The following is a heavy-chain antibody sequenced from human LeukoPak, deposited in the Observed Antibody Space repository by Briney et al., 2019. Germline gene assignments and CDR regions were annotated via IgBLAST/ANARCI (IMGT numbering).Heavy chain of an antibody. Sequence: SETLSLTCTVSGGSISSYYWSWIRQPPGKGLEWIGYIYYSGSTDYNPSLKSRVTISVDTSKNQFSLKLGSVTAADTAVYYCARASRRYDSSGYSSGEGVDYWGQGTLVTVSS. CDR3: ARASRRYDSSGYSSGEGVDY. CDR2: IYYSGST. D-gene: IGHD3-22*01. J-gene: IGHJ4*02. CDR1: GGSISSYY. V-gene: IGHV4-59*01.